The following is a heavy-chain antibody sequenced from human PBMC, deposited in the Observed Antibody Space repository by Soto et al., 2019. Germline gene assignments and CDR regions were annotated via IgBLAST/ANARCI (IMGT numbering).Heavy chain of an antibody. D-gene: IGHD6-6*01. Sequence: QMQLQESGPGLVKPSGTLSLTCTVSGGSMTSSNWWNWVRQSPGKGLEWIGEAHHSGRTNYNPSLKSRVTSSFAKYKNHFSLKLSSVTAADTAVYYCSRSEAPGLDHWGQGTLVTGSS. V-gene: IGHV4-4*02. J-gene: IGHJ4*02. CDR2: AHHSGRT. CDR3: SRSEAPGLDH. CDR1: GGSMTSSNW.